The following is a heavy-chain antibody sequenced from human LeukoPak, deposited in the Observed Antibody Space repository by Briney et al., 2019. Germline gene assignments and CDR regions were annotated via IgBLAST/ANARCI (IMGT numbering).Heavy chain of an antibody. CDR1: GGSFSGYY. Sequence: SETLSLTCAVYGGSFSGYYWSWIRQPPGKGLEWIGEINHSGSTNYNPSLKSRVTISVDTSKNQFSLKLSSVTAADTAVYYCAREQWLVRYFQHWGQGTLVTVSS. D-gene: IGHD6-19*01. CDR2: INHSGST. J-gene: IGHJ1*01. CDR3: AREQWLVRYFQH. V-gene: IGHV4-34*01.